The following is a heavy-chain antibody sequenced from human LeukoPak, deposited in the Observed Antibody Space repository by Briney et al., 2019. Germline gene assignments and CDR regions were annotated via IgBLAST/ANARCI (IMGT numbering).Heavy chain of an antibody. V-gene: IGHV1-2*02. J-gene: IGHJ3*02. CDR2: INPNSGGT. Sequence: ASVKVSCKASGYTFTGYYMHWVRQAPGQGLEWMGWINPNSGGTNYAQKFQGRVTMTRDTSISTAYMELSRLRSDDTAVYYCASFRPVLRYFYWHDAFDIWGQGTMVTVSS. D-gene: IGHD3-9*01. CDR3: ASFRPVLRYFYWHDAFDI. CDR1: GYTFTGYY.